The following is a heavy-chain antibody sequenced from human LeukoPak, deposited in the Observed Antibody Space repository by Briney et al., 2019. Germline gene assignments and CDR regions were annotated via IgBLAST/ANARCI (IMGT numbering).Heavy chain of an antibody. J-gene: IGHJ5*02. CDR3: ARDRLDYPSYNWFDP. V-gene: IGHV1-3*03. CDR2: INAGNGST. D-gene: IGHD3/OR15-3a*01. Sequence: ASVTVSCKASGYTFTSYAMHWVRQAPGHRLEWMGWINAGNGSTKYSQEFQGRVTITRDTSASTVYMELSSLRSEDTAVYYCARDRLDYPSYNWFDPWGQGTLVTVSS. CDR1: GYTFTSYA.